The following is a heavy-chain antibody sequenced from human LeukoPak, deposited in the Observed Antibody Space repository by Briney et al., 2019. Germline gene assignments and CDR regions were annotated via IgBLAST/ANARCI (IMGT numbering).Heavy chain of an antibody. CDR1: GGSLPSNRAA. CDR2: TYYRYKCYK. CDR3: ARSEGVSGMNWFDP. V-gene: IGHV6-1*01. Sequence: SQTLSLTCPICGGSLPSNRAAWHGMTQSPSRALEGLGRTYYRYKCYKDYAVAMNSRINIHPDTSKNQFSLQLNSVPPDDTAVYYCARSEGVSGMNWFDPWGQGTLVAVSS. J-gene: IGHJ5*02. D-gene: IGHD3-10*01.